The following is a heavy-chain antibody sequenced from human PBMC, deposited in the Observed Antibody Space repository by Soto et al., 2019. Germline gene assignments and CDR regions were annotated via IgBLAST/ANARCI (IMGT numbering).Heavy chain of an antibody. V-gene: IGHV3-23*01. CDR2: IDTGGGGT. D-gene: IGHD6-6*01. CDR3: AKGPEQLVHGVFDY. J-gene: IGHJ4*02. CDR1: GFTLSNYV. Sequence: EVQLLESGGGLVQPGGSLRLSCAASGFTLSNYVMTWVRQAPGKGLEWVSGIDTGGGGTYYADSVKGRFTISRDNSKNTMYLPMNSLRAEDTAVFYCAKGPEQLVHGVFDYWGQGTLVTVSS.